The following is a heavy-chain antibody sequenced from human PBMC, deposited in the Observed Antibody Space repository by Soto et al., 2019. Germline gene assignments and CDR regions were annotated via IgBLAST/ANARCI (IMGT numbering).Heavy chain of an antibody. Sequence: SETLSLTCTVSGYSISYGYYWGWIRQPPGKGLEWIGSVYQSGSAYYNPSLKSRVTISVDTSKNHISLKLSSVTAADTAVYFCAGGPKLLWNYFDHWGQGSLVTVSS. J-gene: IGHJ4*02. CDR2: VYQSGSA. CDR3: AGGPKLLWNYFDH. D-gene: IGHD3-10*01. CDR1: GYSISYGYY. V-gene: IGHV4-38-2*02.